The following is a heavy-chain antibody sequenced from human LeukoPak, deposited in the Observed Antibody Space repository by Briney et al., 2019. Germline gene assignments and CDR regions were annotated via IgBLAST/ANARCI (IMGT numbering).Heavy chain of an antibody. D-gene: IGHD2-2*01. V-gene: IGHV3-21*01. CDR2: ISSSSSYI. J-gene: IGHJ4*02. CDR3: ARRYCSSTSCETYFDY. CDR1: GFTFSSYS. Sequence: SGGSLRLSCAASGFTFSSYSMNWVRQAPGKGLEWVSSISSSSSYIYYADSVKGRFTISRDNAKNSLYLQMNSLRAEDTAVYYCARRYCSSTSCETYFDYWGQGTLVTVSS.